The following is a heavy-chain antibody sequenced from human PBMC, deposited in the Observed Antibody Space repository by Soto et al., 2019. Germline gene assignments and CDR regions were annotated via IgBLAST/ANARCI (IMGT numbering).Heavy chain of an antibody. Sequence: QVQLAQSGAEVKKPGASVKISCTASGNTFTSYSIHWVRQAPGQGLEWMGMINPNGGSVSYAQRFQGRVTLTRDTSPTTVYMELSGLKTEDTAVYYCARTYGYWGQGTLVTVSS. CDR1: GNTFTSYS. D-gene: IGHD4-17*01. V-gene: IGHV1-46*01. J-gene: IGHJ4*02. CDR3: ARTYGY. CDR2: INPNGGSV.